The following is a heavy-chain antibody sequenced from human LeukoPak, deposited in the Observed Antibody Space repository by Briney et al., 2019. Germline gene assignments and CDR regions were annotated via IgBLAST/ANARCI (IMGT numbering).Heavy chain of an antibody. J-gene: IGHJ4*02. CDR3: ARDWFAD. CDR2: INSGGTII. CDR1: GFTFSSNE. Sequence: QAGGSLRLSCAASGFTFSSNEMNWVRQAPGKGLEWVSCINSGGTIIYYADSVKGRFTISRDNAKNSLYLQMNSLRAEDTAIYYCARDWFADWGQGTLVIVSS. V-gene: IGHV3-48*03.